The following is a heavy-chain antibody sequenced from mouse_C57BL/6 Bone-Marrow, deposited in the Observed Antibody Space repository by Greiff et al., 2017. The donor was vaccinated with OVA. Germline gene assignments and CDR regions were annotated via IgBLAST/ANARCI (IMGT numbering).Heavy chain of an antibody. CDR1: GFTFSSYG. J-gene: IGHJ3*01. V-gene: IGHV5-6*01. D-gene: IGHD1-1*01. Sequence: EVQVVESGGDLVKPGGSLKLSCAASGFTFSSYGMSWVRQTPDKRLEWVATISSGGRYTYYPDSVKGRFTISRDNAKNTLYLQMSSLKSEDTAMYYCARPYYGSSTGFAYWGQGTLVTVSA. CDR2: ISSGGRYT. CDR3: ARPYYGSSTGFAY.